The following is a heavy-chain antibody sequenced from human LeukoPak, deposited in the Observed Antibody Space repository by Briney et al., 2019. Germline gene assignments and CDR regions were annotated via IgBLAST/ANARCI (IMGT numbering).Heavy chain of an antibody. V-gene: IGHV4-30-2*01. Sequence: TASETLSLTCAVSGGSISSGGYSWSWIRQPPGKGLEWIGYIYHSGSTYYNPSLKSRVTISVDRSKNQFSLKLSSVTAADTAVYYCARDPIFGVPQSKGYAFDIWGQGTMVTVSS. CDR3: ARDPIFGVPQSKGYAFDI. CDR1: GGSISSGGYS. J-gene: IGHJ3*02. D-gene: IGHD3-3*01. CDR2: IYHSGST.